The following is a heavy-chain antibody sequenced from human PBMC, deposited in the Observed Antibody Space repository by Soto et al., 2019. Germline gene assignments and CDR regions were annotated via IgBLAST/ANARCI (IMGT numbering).Heavy chain of an antibody. J-gene: IGHJ4*02. Sequence: QVQLVESGGGVVQPGRSLRLSCAASGFTFSSYGMHWVRQAPGKGLEWVAVISYDGSNKYYADSVKGQFTISRDNSKNTLYLQMNCLRAEDTAVYYCAKSPSYPVHFDYWGQGTLVTVSS. D-gene: IGHD1-26*01. CDR1: GFTFSSYG. CDR3: AKSPSYPVHFDY. V-gene: IGHV3-30*18. CDR2: ISYDGSNK.